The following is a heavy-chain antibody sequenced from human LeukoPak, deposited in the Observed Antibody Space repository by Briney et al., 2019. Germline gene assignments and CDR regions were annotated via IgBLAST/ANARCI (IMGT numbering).Heavy chain of an antibody. CDR1: GFTLSSYA. CDR2: IKQDGSEK. D-gene: IGHD3-10*01. V-gene: IGHV3-7*01. J-gene: IGHJ4*02. Sequence: GGSLRLSCAASGFTLSSYAMSWVRQAPGKGLEWVANIKQDGSEKYYVDSVKGRFTISRDNAKNSLYLQMNSLRAEDTAVYYCARARFGEFSLFDYWGQGTLVTVSS. CDR3: ARARFGEFSLFDY.